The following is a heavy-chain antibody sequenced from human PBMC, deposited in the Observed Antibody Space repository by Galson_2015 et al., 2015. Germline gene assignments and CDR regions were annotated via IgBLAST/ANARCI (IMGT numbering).Heavy chain of an antibody. Sequence: SLRLSCAASGFTVNTYAMSWVRQAPGKGLEWVPTASTSGNYIYYADSVKGRFTISRDISQNTLYLQMMSLRAEDTAVYYCAKGRFTSSSYYFDSWGQGTLVTVSS. CDR1: GFTVNTYA. D-gene: IGHD6-6*01. J-gene: IGHJ4*02. CDR2: ASTSGNYI. CDR3: AKGRFTSSSYYFDS. V-gene: IGHV3-23*01.